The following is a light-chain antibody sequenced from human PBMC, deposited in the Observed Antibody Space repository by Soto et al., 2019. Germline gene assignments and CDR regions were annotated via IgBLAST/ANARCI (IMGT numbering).Light chain of an antibody. CDR2: DAS. V-gene: IGKV3-11*01. CDR3: QDRGNWPLFT. Sequence: EIVLTQSPATLSLSLGERATLSCRASQSLSGYLARYQQKPGQAPRLLIYDASHRATGIPARFTGSGSGTDFTLTISRLEPEDFAVYYCQDRGNWPLFTFGGGTKVEIK. J-gene: IGKJ4*01. CDR1: QSLSGY.